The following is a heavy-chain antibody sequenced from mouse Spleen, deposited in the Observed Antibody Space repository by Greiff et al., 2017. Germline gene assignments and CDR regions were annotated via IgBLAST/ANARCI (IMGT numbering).Heavy chain of an antibody. CDR1: GYTFTSYW. J-gene: IGHJ2*01. CDR2: IYPGNSDT. V-gene: IGHV1-5*01. CDR3: TVITTSNLHFDY. D-gene: IGHD1-1*01. Sequence: DVQLQESGTVLARPGASVKMSCKTSGYTFTSYWMHWVKQRPGQGLEWIGAIYPGNSDTSYNQKFKGKAKLTAVTSASTAYMELSSLTNEDSAVYYCTVITTSNLHFDYWGQGTTLTVSS.